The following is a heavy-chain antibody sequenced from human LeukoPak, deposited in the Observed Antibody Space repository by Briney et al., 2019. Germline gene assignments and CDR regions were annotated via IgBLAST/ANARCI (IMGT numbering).Heavy chain of an antibody. CDR3: AKDRVPRQGGGSCFGH. CDR2: ISGSGGST. J-gene: IGHJ4*02. D-gene: IGHD2-15*01. CDR1: GFTFSSYA. V-gene: IGHV3-23*01. Sequence: GGSLRLSCAASGFTFSSYAMSWVRQAPGRGLEWVSAISGSGGSTYYADSVKGRFTISRDNSKNTLYLPMNSLRAEDTAVYYCAKDRVPRQGGGSCFGHWCQGTLVTVSS.